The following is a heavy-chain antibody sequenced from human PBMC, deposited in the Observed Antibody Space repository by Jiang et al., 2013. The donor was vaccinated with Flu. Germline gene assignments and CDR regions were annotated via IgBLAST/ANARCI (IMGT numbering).Heavy chain of an antibody. CDR3: ASGLNPVDPGLFDP. CDR1: GYTFTSYD. V-gene: IGHV1-8*01. J-gene: IGHJ5*02. D-gene: IGHD4-23*01. Sequence: GAEVKKPGASVKVSCKASGYTFTSYDINWVRQATGQGLEWMGWMNPNSGNTGYAQKFQGRVTMTRNTSISTAYMELSSLRSEDTAVYYCASGLNPVDPGLFDPWGQGTLVTVSS. CDR2: MNPNSGNT.